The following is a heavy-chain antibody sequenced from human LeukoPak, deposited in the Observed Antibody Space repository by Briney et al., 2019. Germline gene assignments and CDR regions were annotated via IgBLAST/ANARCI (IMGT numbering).Heavy chain of an antibody. CDR1: GFTFSSYG. D-gene: IGHD3-22*01. J-gene: IGHJ4*02. V-gene: IGHV3-30*18. CDR2: ISYDGTNK. CDR3: AKVRRDSSGCFDY. Sequence: PGGSLRLSCAASGFTFSSYGMHWVRQAPGKGLEWVAVISYDGTNKYYADSVKGRFTISRDNSKNTLYLQMNSLRAEDTAVYYCAKVRRDSSGCFDYWGQGTLVTVSS.